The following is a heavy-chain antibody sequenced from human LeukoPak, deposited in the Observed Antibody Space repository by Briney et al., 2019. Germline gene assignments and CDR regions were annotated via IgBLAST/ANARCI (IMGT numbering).Heavy chain of an antibody. D-gene: IGHD1-26*01. Sequence: GGSLRLSCAASGFTFSSYGTSWVRQAPGKGLEWVSAISGSGGSTYYADSVKGRFTISRDNSKNTLYLQMNSLRAEDTALYFCAQWSRYFDYWGQGTLVTVSS. J-gene: IGHJ4*02. V-gene: IGHV3-23*01. CDR3: AQWSRYFDY. CDR1: GFTFSSYG. CDR2: ISGSGGST.